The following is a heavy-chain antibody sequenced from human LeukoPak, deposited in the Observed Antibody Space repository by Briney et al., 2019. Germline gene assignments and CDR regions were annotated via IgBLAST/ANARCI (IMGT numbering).Heavy chain of an antibody. D-gene: IGHD6-19*01. J-gene: IGHJ4*02. CDR2: IYYSGST. CDR3: ARHASVSGNWPRPLDY. Sequence: PSETLSLTCTVSGGSISSSTYYWGWTRQPPGKGLEWIGNIYYSGSTFYNPSLKSRVTISVDTSKNHFSLKLTSVTAADTAVYYCARHASVSGNWPRPLDYWRQGSLVTVSS. CDR1: GGSISSSTYY. V-gene: IGHV4-39*01.